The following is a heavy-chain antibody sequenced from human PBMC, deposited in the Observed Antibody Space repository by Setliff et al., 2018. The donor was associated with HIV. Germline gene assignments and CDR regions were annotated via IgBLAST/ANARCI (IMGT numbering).Heavy chain of an antibody. V-gene: IGHV1-2*02. D-gene: IGHD6-13*01. CDR1: GYIFTGYY. CDR3: ARDRRAGFYYYTDV. J-gene: IGHJ6*03. CDR2: INPDNGRT. Sequence: ASVKVSCKASGYIFTGYYMHWVRRAPGQGFEWMGWINPDNGRTQYGQKFQGTLTLTRDTSSRTAYMELSGLTFDDMAMYYCARDRRAGFYYYTDVWGTGTTVTVSS.